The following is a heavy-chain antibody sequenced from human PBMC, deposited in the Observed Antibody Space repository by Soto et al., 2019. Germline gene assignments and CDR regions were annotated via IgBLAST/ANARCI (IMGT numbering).Heavy chain of an antibody. CDR2: INPNSGGT. V-gene: IGHV1-2*02. CDR3: ARKRPAYTGDPYYYYGMDV. Sequence: ASVKVSCKASGYTFTGYYMHWVRQAPGQGLEWMGWINPNSGGTNYAQKFQGRVTMTRDTSISTAYMELSRLRSDDTAVYYCARKRPAYTGDPYYYYGMDVWGQGTTVTVSS. J-gene: IGHJ6*02. CDR1: GYTFTGYY. D-gene: IGHD7-27*01.